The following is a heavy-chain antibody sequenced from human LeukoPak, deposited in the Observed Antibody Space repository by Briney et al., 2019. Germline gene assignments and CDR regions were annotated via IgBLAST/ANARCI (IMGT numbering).Heavy chain of an antibody. CDR1: GYTFTSYY. Sequence: ASVKVSCKASGYTFTSYYMHWVRQAPGQGLEWMGIINPSGGSTSYAQKFQGRVTMTRDMSTSTVYMELSSLRSEDTAVYYCAGGRITIFGVVNNEFDYWGQGTLVTVSS. CDR2: INPSGGST. J-gene: IGHJ4*02. D-gene: IGHD3-3*01. CDR3: AGGRITIFGVVNNEFDY. V-gene: IGHV1-46*01.